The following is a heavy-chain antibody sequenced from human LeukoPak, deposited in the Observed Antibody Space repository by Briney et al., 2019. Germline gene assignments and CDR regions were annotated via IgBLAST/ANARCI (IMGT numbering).Heavy chain of an antibody. V-gene: IGHV3-23*01. D-gene: IGHD3-16*01. Sequence: GGTLRLSCAVSGFTFSSYGMSWVRQAPGKGLEWVSAISGSGGSTYYADPVKGRLTISRDNSKNTLYLQMNSLRADDTAVYYCAKSLWVYYMDVWGKGTTVSIFS. J-gene: IGHJ6*03. CDR3: AKSLWVYYMDV. CDR1: GFTFSSYG. CDR2: ISGSGGST.